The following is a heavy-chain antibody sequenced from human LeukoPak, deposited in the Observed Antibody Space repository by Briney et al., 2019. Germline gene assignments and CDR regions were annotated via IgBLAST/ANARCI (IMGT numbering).Heavy chain of an antibody. D-gene: IGHD3-16*01. CDR2: INMYTANP. V-gene: IGHV7-4-1*02. CDR1: GCTFTRYA. J-gene: IGHJ4*02. Sequence: GASVEVSCTASGCTFTRYAINWLRQAPGQGLEWMGWINMYTANPAYAQGFTERFVFSLDTSVTTAYLRISNLKTEDTAVYYCARHDNDDDFDYWGQGTLVTVSS. CDR3: ARHDNDDDFDY.